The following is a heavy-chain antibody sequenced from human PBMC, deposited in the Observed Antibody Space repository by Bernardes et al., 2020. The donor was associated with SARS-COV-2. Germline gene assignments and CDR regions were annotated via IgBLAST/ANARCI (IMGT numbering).Heavy chain of an antibody. V-gene: IGHV1-69*13. J-gene: IGHJ3*02. CDR2: IIPIFGTA. CDR1: GGTFSSYA. Sequence: SVKVSCKASGGTFSSYAISWVRQAPGQGLEWMGRIIPIFGTANYAQKFQGRVTITADESTSTAYMELSSLRSEDTAVYYCARGYSYGSDAFDIWGQGTMVTVSS. CDR3: ARGYSYGSDAFDI. D-gene: IGHD5-18*01.